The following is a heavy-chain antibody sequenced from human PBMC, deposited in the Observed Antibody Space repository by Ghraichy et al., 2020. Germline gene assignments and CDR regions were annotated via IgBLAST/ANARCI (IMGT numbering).Heavy chain of an antibody. CDR2: INHGGST. CDR3: ARDFTRCSTSCQKTRNYYGTDV. Sequence: SETLSLTCAVYGGSFSGYYWSWIRQPPGKGLEWIGEINHGGSTNYNPSLRSRVTISVDTSKNQFSLKLRSVTAADTAMYYCARDFTRCSTSCQKTRNYYGTDVWGQGTTANVS. D-gene: IGHD2-2*01. J-gene: IGHJ6*02. V-gene: IGHV4-34*01. CDR1: GGSFSGYY.